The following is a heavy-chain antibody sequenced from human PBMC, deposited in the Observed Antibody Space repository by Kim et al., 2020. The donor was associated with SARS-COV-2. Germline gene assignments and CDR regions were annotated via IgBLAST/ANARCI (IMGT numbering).Heavy chain of an antibody. V-gene: IGHV4-59*08. CDR3: ARHQYSGSYLYYFDY. CDR1: GGSISSYF. D-gene: IGHD1-26*01. CDR2: ISYSGST. J-gene: IGHJ4*02. Sequence: SETLSLTCTVSGGSISSYFWSWIRQPPGKGLEWIGYISYSGSTNYTPSLKSRVTISVGTSKNQFSLKLSSVTAAATAVYYCARHQYSGSYLYYFDYWGQG.